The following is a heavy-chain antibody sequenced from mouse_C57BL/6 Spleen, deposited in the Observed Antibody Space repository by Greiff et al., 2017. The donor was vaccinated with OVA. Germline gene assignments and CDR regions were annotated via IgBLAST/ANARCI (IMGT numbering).Heavy chain of an antibody. V-gene: IGHV2-5*01. Sequence: QVQLQQSGPGLVQPSQSLSITCTVSGFSFTSYGVHWVRQSPGKGLEWLGVIWRGGSTDYNAAFMSRLSITKDNSKSQVFFKMNSLQAVDTAIYYCAKNSAGTYFDVWGTGTTVTVSS. J-gene: IGHJ1*03. CDR3: AKNSAGTYFDV. CDR2: IWRGGST. CDR1: GFSFTSYG. D-gene: IGHD4-1*01.